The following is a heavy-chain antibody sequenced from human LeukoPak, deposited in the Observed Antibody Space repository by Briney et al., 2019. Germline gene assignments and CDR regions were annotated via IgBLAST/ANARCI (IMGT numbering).Heavy chain of an antibody. CDR1: GYTLTELS. V-gene: IGHV1-24*01. CDR2: FDPEDGET. J-gene: IGHJ4*02. D-gene: IGHD3-10*01. CDR3: ATQRFFLSRHVWFGELVY. Sequence: ASVKVSCKVSGYTLTELSMHWVRQAPGKGLEWMGGFDPEDGETIYAQKFQGRVTMTEDTSTDTAYMELSSLRSEDTAVYYCATQRFFLSRHVWFGELVYWGQGTLVTVSS.